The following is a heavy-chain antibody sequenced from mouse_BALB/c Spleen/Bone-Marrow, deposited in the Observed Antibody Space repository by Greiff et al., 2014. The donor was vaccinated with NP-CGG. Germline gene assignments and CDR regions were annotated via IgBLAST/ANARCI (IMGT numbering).Heavy chain of an antibody. CDR2: INPSSGFT. CDR1: GYTFTSYT. Sequence: VKLMESGAELARPGASVKMSCKASGYTFTSYTMHWVKQRPGRGLEWIGYINPSSGFTNYNQKFKDKATLTADKSSSTAYMQLSSLTSEDSAVYYCTRSYWYDVAWFAYWGQGTLVTVSA. V-gene: IGHV1-4*01. CDR3: TRSYWYDVAWFAY. J-gene: IGHJ3*01. D-gene: IGHD2-14*01.